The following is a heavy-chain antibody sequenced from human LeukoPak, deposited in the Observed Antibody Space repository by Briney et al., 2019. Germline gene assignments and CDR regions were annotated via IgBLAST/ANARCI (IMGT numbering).Heavy chain of an antibody. Sequence: SETLSFTCTVSGDSISSSNSYWGWIRQPPGKGLEWIGSIYYSGNTYYNASLKSRVTISVDTSKNQFSLKLSSVTAADTAVYYCAIYYYDSSGYYSHRDVTDYWGQGTLVTVSS. CDR1: GDSISSSNSY. D-gene: IGHD3-22*01. J-gene: IGHJ4*02. V-gene: IGHV4-39*01. CDR3: AIYYYDSSGYYSHRDVTDY. CDR2: IYYSGNT.